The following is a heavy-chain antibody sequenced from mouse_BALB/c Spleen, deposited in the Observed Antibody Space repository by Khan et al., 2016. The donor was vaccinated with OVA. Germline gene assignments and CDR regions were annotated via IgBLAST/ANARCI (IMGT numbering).Heavy chain of an antibody. J-gene: IGHJ3*01. V-gene: IGHV14-1*02. CDR2: IDPENGET. CDR1: GFNIKDYY. Sequence: EVELVESGAELVRPGALVKLSCKASGFNIKDYYMHWVKQRPEQGLEWIGWIDPENGETVYDPKFQGKASITANTFSNTAYLQLSSLTSADTAVYYCTRSGYSAWFAYWGQGTPVTVSA. CDR3: TRSGYSAWFAY.